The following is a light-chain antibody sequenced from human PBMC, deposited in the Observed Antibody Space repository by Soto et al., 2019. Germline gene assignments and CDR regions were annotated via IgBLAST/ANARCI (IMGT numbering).Light chain of an antibody. Sequence: QSALTQPPSASGSPGQSVTISCTGTSSDIGNYNSVSWYQQHPGKAPKLMIYEVTKRPSGVPDRFSGSKSGNTASLTVSGLQAEDEADYYCKSYVESRILYVFGTGTKLTVL. CDR2: EVT. CDR1: SSDIGNYNS. J-gene: IGLJ1*01. CDR3: KSYVESRILYV. V-gene: IGLV2-8*01.